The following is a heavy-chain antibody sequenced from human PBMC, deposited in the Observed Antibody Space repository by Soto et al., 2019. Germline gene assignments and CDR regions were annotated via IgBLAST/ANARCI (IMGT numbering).Heavy chain of an antibody. D-gene: IGHD6-13*01. CDR2: ISYDGSNK. CDR1: GFTFSSYG. V-gene: IGHV3-30*03. CDR3: ASGIAAAGTDY. J-gene: IGHJ4*02. Sequence: QVQLVESGGGVVQLGRSLRLSCAASGFTFSSYGMHWVRQAPGKGLEWVAVISYDGSNKYYADSVKGRFTISRDNSKNTLYLQMNSLRAEDTAVYYCASGIAAAGTDYWGQGTLVTVSS.